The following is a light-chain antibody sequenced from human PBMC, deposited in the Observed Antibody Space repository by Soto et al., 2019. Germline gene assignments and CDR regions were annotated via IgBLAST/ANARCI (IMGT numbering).Light chain of an antibody. Sequence: QSVLTQPPSVSGAPGQRVTISCTGSSSNIGAGYDVHWYQQLPGTAPKLLIYGNSNRSSGVPDRFSGSKSGTSASLAITGLQAEDEADYYCQSYDSSLSGSLFGTGTKVTVL. CDR3: QSYDSSLSGSL. J-gene: IGLJ1*01. V-gene: IGLV1-40*01. CDR2: GNS. CDR1: SSNIGAGYD.